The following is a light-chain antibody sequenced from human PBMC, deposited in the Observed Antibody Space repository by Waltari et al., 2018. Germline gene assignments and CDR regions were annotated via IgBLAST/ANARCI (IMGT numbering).Light chain of an antibody. J-gene: IGLJ1*01. Sequence: QSALTQPASVSGSPGQSITISCTGTSSDVGAYDYVSWYQQHPGKAPQPMIYDVSHRPSVISNRFSGSKSGNTASLSISGLHTEDEAEYYCRAYTTSVTLVFGTGTKVTVL. CDR1: SSDVGAYDY. V-gene: IGLV2-14*03. CDR2: DVS. CDR3: RAYTTSVTLV.